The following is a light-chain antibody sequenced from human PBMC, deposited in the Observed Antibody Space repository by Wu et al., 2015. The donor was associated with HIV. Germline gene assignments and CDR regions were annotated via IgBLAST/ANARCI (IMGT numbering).Light chain of an antibody. Sequence: IVMTQSPATLSVSPGERATLSCRASQSISTNLAWYQRKPGQAPRLLIYGASTRATDIPARFSGSGSGTEFTLTISSLQSEDFAVYYCQQYNNLVRTFGKGPRWKSN. CDR2: GAS. V-gene: IGKV3-15*01. CDR1: QSISTN. CDR3: QQYNNLVRT. J-gene: IGKJ1*01.